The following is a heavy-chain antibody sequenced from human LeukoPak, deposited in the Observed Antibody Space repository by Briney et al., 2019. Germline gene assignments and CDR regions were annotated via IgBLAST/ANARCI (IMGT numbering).Heavy chain of an antibody. Sequence: PGGSLRLSCAASGFTFSDYYMSWIRQAPGKGLEWVSYISSSSSYTNYADSVKGRFTISGDNAKNSLYLQMNSLRAEDTAVYYCARVQGYCSSTSCSLWDYWGQGTLVTVPS. CDR3: ARVQGYCSSTSCSLWDY. J-gene: IGHJ4*02. CDR1: GFTFSDYY. D-gene: IGHD2-2*01. CDR2: ISSSSSYT. V-gene: IGHV3-11*06.